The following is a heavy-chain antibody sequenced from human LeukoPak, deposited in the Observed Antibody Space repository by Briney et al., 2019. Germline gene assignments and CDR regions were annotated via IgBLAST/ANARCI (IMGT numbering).Heavy chain of an antibody. J-gene: IGHJ3*02. Sequence: GGSLRLSCAASGFTFSDYYMSWIRQAPGKGRGWVSYISSSGSTIYYADSVKGRLTISRDNAKNSLYLQMNSLRAQDTAVYYCARYSRDAFDIWGQGTMVTVSS. D-gene: IGHD6-13*01. CDR2: ISSSGSTI. CDR1: GFTFSDYY. CDR3: ARYSRDAFDI. V-gene: IGHV3-11*04.